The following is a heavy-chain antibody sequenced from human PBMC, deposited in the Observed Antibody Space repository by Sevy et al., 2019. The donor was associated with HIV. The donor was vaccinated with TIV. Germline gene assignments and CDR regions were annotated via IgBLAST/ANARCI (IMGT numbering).Heavy chain of an antibody. J-gene: IGHJ4*02. Sequence: GGSLRLSCEGSGYTFSNYWMNWVRQAPGKGLEWVSRVNSDGSTAYADSVKGRFTISRDNAENTMSLQMNSLRAEDTALYYCVAANSWEDYWGQGTLVTVSS. CDR1: GYTFSNYW. CDR3: VAANSWEDY. CDR2: VNSDGST. D-gene: IGHD6-13*01. V-gene: IGHV3-74*01.